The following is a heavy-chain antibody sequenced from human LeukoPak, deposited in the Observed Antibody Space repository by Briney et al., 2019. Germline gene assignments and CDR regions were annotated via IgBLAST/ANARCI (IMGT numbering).Heavy chain of an antibody. J-gene: IGHJ4*02. Sequence: PGGSLRLSCAASVFTVITNDMTWVRQAPGKGLEWVSVLYSDGNTKYADSVQGRFTISRDNSKNTLYLEMSSLSPDDTAVYYCARGVEPLAANTLAYWGQGTLVTVSS. CDR3: ARGVEPLAANTLAY. D-gene: IGHD1-14*01. CDR2: LYSDGNT. CDR1: VFTVITND. V-gene: IGHV3-53*01.